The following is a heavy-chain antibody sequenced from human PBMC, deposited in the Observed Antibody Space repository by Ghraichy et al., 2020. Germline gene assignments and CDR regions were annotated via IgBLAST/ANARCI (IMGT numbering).Heavy chain of an antibody. CDR1: GFTFSSYA. CDR3: AKDPPAFIVVVPAAIPGTRDY. V-gene: IGHV3-23*01. Sequence: GGSLRLSCAASGFTFSSYAMSWVRQAPGKGLEWVSAISGSGGSTYYADSVKGRFTISRDNSKNTLYLQMNSLRAEDTAVYYCAKDPPAFIVVVPAAIPGTRDYWGQGTLVTVSS. D-gene: IGHD2-2*02. J-gene: IGHJ4*02. CDR2: ISGSGGST.